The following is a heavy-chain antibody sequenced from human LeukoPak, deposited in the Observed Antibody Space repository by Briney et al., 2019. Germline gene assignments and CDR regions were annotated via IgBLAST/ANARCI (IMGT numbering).Heavy chain of an antibody. D-gene: IGHD4-17*01. CDR3: VRGDNAADYGYYYCLDV. J-gene: IGHJ6*01. Sequence: GGSLRLPCAASGFPFRSYWMHWVRQVPGKGPVWVSRINSEGSISSFEDPVKRRSTIARDNDKNTLYLQMNSLRAEDTAVYYCVRGDNAADYGYYYCLDVWGRGTTVTVSS. CDR1: GFPFRSYW. CDR2: INSEGSIS. V-gene: IGHV3-74*01.